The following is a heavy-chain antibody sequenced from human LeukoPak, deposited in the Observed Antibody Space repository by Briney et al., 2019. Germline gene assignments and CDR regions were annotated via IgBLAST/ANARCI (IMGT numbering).Heavy chain of an antibody. CDR3: ARAAAGKRYYYGMDV. V-gene: IGHV1-8*01. CDR1: GYTFTSYD. Sequence: ASVKVSCKASGYTFTSYDINWVRQATGQGLEWMGWMNPNSGNTGYAQKFQGRVTMTRNTSISTAYMELSSLRSEDTAVYYCARAAAGKRYYYGMDVWGQGTTVTVSS. D-gene: IGHD6-13*01. CDR2: MNPNSGNT. J-gene: IGHJ6*02.